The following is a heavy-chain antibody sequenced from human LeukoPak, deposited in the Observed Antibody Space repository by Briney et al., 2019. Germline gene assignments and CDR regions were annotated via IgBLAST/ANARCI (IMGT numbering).Heavy chain of an antibody. D-gene: IGHD3-3*01. J-gene: IGHJ6*03. CDR3: ARGSDFWSGFYYYYYYMDV. CDR2: INWNGGST. Sequence: PGGSLRLSCAASGFTFDDYGMSWVRQAPGKGLEWVSGINWNGGSTGYADSVKGRFTISRENAKNSLYLQMNSLRAEDTALYYCARGSDFWSGFYYYYYYMDVWGKGTTVTVSS. CDR1: GFTFDDYG. V-gene: IGHV3-20*04.